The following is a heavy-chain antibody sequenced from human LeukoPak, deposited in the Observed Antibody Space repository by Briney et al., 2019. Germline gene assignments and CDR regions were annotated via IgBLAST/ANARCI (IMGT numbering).Heavy chain of an antibody. V-gene: IGHV1-2*02. CDR2: INPNSGGT. CDR1: GYTFTGNY. CDR3: AGDLGDQYYFDY. J-gene: IGHJ4*02. Sequence: GASVKVSCKASGYTFTGNYMHWVRQAPGQGLEWMGWINPNSGGTNYAQKFQGRVTMTRDTSISTAYMELSRLRSDDTAVYYCAGDLGDQYYFDYWGQGTLVTVSS. D-gene: IGHD3-16*01.